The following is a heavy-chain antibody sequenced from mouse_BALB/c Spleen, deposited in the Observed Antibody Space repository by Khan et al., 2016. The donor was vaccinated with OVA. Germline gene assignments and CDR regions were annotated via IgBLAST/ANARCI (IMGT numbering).Heavy chain of an antibody. V-gene: IGHV3-2*02. CDR1: GHSISSGYA. J-gene: IGHJ2*01. Sequence: EVQLQEPGPGLVKPSQSLSLTCTVTGHSISSGYAWNWIWQFPGNKLEWMGYISYSDFTNYNPSLKSRISITRDTSKNQFFLQLSAVTTEDTATYYCARSNNYGYYFDYWGQGATLTVSS. CDR2: ISYSDFT. CDR3: ARSNNYGYYFDY. D-gene: IGHD1-1*01.